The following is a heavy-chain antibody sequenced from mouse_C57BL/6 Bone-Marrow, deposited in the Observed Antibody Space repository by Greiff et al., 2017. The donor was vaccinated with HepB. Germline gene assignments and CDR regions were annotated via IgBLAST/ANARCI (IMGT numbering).Heavy chain of an antibody. CDR3: ARKAYYYGSTHWYFDV. V-gene: IGHV1-64*01. D-gene: IGHD1-1*01. CDR1: GYTFTSYW. J-gene: IGHJ1*03. CDR2: IHPNSGST. Sequence: QVQLQQSGAELVKPGASVKLSCKASGYTFTSYWMHWVKQRPGQGLEWIGMIHPNSGSTNYNEKFKSKATLTVDKSSSTAYMQLSSLTSEDSAVYYCARKAYYYGSTHWYFDVWGTGTTVTVSS.